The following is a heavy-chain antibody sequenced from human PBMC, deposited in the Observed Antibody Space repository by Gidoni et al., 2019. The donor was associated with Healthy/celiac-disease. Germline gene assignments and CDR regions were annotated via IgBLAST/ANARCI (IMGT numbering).Heavy chain of an antibody. D-gene: IGHD2-2*02. Sequence: QVQLQESGPGLVKPSETLSLTCTVPGGSISKYYVSWIRQPPGKGLEWIGYIYYSGSTNYNPSLKSRVTISVDTSKNQFSLKLSSVTAADTAVYYCARMRDIVVVPAAIHEYYFDYWGQGTLVTVSS. CDR2: IYYSGST. J-gene: IGHJ4*02. V-gene: IGHV4-59*01. CDR1: GGSISKYY. CDR3: ARMRDIVVVPAAIHEYYFDY.